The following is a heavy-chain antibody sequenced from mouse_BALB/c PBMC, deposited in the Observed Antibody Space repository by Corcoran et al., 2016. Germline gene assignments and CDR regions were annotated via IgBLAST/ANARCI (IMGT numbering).Heavy chain of an antibody. Sequence: EVQLQQSGPELVKPGASVTMSCKASGYTFTDYYLDWVKQSHGESFEWIGRVNPYNGGTSYNQKFKGKATLTVDKSSSTAYMELNSLTSEDSAVYYCARRRSYWYFDVWGAGTTVTVSS. CDR2: VNPYNGGT. J-gene: IGHJ1*01. CDR1: GYTFTDYY. V-gene: IGHV1-19*01. CDR3: ARRRSYWYFDV.